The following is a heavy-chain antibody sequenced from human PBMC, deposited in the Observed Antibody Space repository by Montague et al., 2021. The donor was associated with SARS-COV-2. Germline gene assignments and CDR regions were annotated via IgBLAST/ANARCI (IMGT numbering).Heavy chain of an antibody. D-gene: IGHD5-12*01. CDR2: IYYNTGNT. CDR1: GGSISDYY. CDR3: ARGTGYDYYFDC. J-gene: IGHJ4*02. V-gene: IGHV4-59*01. Sequence: SETLSLTCSVSGGSISDYYWNWIRQPPGKGLEWIGYIYYNTGNTNYNHSLQSRVTISLDASKNQFSLILRSVTAADTALYFCARGTGYDYYFDCWGLGTLVTVSS.